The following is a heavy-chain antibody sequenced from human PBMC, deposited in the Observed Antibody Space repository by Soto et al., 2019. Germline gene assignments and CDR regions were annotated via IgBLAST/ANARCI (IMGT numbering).Heavy chain of an antibody. V-gene: IGHV3-33*01. Sequence: SGGSLRLSCAASGFTFSSYGMHWVRQAPGKGLEWVAVIWYDGSNKYYADSVKGRFTISRDNSKNTLYLQMNSLRAEDTAVYYCAATYYDFWSGYPYGMDVWGQGTTVTVSS. CDR1: GFTFSSYG. D-gene: IGHD3-3*01. CDR3: AATYYDFWSGYPYGMDV. J-gene: IGHJ6*02. CDR2: IWYDGSNK.